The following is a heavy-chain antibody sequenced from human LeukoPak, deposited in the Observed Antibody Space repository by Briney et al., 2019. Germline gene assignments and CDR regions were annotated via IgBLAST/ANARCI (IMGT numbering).Heavy chain of an antibody. Sequence: GESLKISCKDSGYSFTSYWIGWVRQMPGNGLEWMGIIYPGDSDTRYSPSFQGLVTISADKSISTAYLQWSSLKASDTAMYYGARTEHSSSRALRPWGQGTLVTVSS. CDR2: IYPGDSDT. J-gene: IGHJ5*02. V-gene: IGHV5-51*01. D-gene: IGHD6-6*01. CDR1: GYSFTSYW. CDR3: ARTEHSSSRALRP.